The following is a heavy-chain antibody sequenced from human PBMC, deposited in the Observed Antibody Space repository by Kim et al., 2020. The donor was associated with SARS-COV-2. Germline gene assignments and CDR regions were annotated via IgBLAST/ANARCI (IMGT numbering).Heavy chain of an antibody. CDR2: GGNK. J-gene: IGHJ4*02. Sequence: GGNKWHADSVKGRFTISRDNSKNMLYLQMNSLRAEDTAVYFCAKGSGGGNWGQGTLVIVSS. CDR3: AKGSGGGN. D-gene: IGHD2-15*01. V-gene: IGHV3-23*01.